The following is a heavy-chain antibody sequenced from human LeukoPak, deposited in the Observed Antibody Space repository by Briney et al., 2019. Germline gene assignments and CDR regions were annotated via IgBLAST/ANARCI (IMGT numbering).Heavy chain of an antibody. D-gene: IGHD3-10*01. CDR2: IIPILGIA. CDR3: ASPPSLLWFGESTDHWYFDL. Sequence: ASVKVSCKASGGTFSSYAISWVRQAPGQGLEWMGRIIPILGIANYAQKFQGRVTITADKSTSTAYMELSSLRSEDTAVYYCASPPSLLWFGESTDHWYFDLWGPGTPVTVSS. J-gene: IGHJ2*01. V-gene: IGHV1-69*04. CDR1: GGTFSSYA.